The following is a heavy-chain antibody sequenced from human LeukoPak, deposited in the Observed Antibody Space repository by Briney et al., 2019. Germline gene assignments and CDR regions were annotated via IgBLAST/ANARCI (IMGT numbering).Heavy chain of an antibody. Sequence: HPGGSLRLSSAASGFTFSSYWMHWVRQAPGKGLGWVSRINSDGSSRSYADSVKGRFTICRDNAKNALYLQMNSLRAEDTAVYYCARGPQSNYVVRWFDPWGQGTLVTVSS. CDR2: INSDGSSR. J-gene: IGHJ5*02. D-gene: IGHD4-11*01. CDR3: ARGPQSNYVVRWFDP. CDR1: GFTFSSYW. V-gene: IGHV3-74*01.